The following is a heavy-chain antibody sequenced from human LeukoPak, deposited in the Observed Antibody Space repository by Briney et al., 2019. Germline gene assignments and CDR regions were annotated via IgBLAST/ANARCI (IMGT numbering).Heavy chain of an antibody. CDR1: GYTFTSYY. D-gene: IGHD3-10*01. CDR2: INPSGGST. Sequence: ASVKVSCKASGYTFTSYYMHWVRQAPGQGLEWMGIINPSGGSTSYAQKFQGRVTMTRDTSTSTVYMELSSLRSEDTAVYYCARAMPRGSGRKAFDYWGQGTLVTVSS. J-gene: IGHJ4*02. V-gene: IGHV1-46*01. CDR3: ARAMPRGSGRKAFDY.